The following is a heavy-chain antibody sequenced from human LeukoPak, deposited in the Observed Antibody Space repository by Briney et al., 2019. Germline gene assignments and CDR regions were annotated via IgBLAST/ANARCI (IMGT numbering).Heavy chain of an antibody. CDR2: IKQDGSEK. Sequence: GGSLRLSXAASGFTFSSYWMTWVRQAPGKGLEWVANIKQDGSEKYYVDSVKGRFTISRDNAKNALYLEMNSLRAEDTAEYFCARERMYSGSGSTYPYYDYWGQGTLVTVSS. CDR3: ARERMYSGSGSTYPYYDY. J-gene: IGHJ4*02. CDR1: GFTFSSYW. V-gene: IGHV3-7*01. D-gene: IGHD3-10*01.